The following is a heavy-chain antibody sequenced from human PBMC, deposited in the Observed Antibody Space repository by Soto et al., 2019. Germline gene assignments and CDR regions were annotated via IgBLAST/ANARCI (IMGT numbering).Heavy chain of an antibody. J-gene: IGHJ6*02. CDR2: MNPNSGNT. D-gene: IGHD6-6*01. CDR3: ARGRVGSSSSSWDHYYYYGLDV. V-gene: IGHV1-8*01. CDR1: GYTFTSYD. Sequence: ASVKVSCKASGYTFTSYDIDWVRQATGQGLEWMGWMNPNSGNTGYAQKFQGRVTMTRNTSISTAYMELSSLRSEDTAVYYCARGRVGSSSSSWDHYYYYGLDVWGQGTTVTVSS.